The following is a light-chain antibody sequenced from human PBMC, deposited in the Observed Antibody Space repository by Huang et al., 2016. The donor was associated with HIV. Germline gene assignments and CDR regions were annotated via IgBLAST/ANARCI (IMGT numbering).Light chain of an antibody. CDR3: QQYNNWPRT. V-gene: IGKV3D-15*01. Sequence: EIVMMQSPATLSVSPGERATLSCRASQSVNSNLAWYQQKPGQAPRLLIYGASTRATGIPAMFNGGGSGKEFTLTISSLQSEDFAVYFCQQYNNWPRTFGQGTKVEIK. CDR1: QSVNSN. CDR2: GAS. J-gene: IGKJ1*01.